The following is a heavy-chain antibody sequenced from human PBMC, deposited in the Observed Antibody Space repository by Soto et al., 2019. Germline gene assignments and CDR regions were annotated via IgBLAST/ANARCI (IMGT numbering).Heavy chain of an antibody. CDR3: AKLLRPGLQFFDF. CDR2: ISSSGDHT. J-gene: IGHJ4*02. Sequence: EVQLLESGGGLVQPGGSLRLSCAASGFTFSDYAMSWVRQAPGKGLDWVSAISSSGDHTFYADSVKGRFTISRDNSKSTLYLQVNSLRAADTAVYYCAKLLRPGLQFFDFWGQGTLVTVSS. D-gene: IGHD4-4*01. CDR1: GFTFSDYA. V-gene: IGHV3-23*01.